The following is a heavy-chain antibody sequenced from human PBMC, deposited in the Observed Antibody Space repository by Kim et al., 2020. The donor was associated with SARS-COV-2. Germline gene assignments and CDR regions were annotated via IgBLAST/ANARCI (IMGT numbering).Heavy chain of an antibody. Sequence: GGSLRLSCAASGFTFTSYALSWVRQAPGKGLEWVSSINAGGDRTYYADSVKGRFTISRDHSKNTLYLEMNSLRAGDTAIYYCAKHPSPRGGSGLYGGYFHNWGQGTLVTVSS. CDR1: GFTFTSYA. V-gene: IGHV3-23*01. D-gene: IGHD6-25*01. CDR3: AKHPSPRGGSGLYGGYFHN. CDR2: INAGGDRT. J-gene: IGHJ1*01.